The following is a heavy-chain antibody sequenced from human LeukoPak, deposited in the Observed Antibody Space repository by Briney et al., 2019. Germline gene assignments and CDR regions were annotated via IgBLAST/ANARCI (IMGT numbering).Heavy chain of an antibody. Sequence: GGSLRLSCAASGFTFSSYWMHWVRQVPGRGLVWVSRINSDGTIANYADSVKDRLTISRDTAQSTLYLQMNSLRVDDTAIYYCAREPGGYYDSSGFLDDWGQGTLVTVSS. V-gene: IGHV3-74*01. D-gene: IGHD3-22*01. CDR2: INSDGTIA. CDR3: AREPGGYYDSSGFLDD. J-gene: IGHJ4*02. CDR1: GFTFSSYW.